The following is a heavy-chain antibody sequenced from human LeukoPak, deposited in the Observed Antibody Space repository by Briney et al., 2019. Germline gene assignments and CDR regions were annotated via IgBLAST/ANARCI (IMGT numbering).Heavy chain of an antibody. Sequence: PGGSLRLSCAASGFTFSDYNMRWIREAPGKGLEGVSSISGSCSSKNYADSVKGRFTISRDNAKNSLYLQMNSLRAEDTAGYYCARSSSFWVTSGIDYWGQGTLVTVSS. V-gene: IGHV3-11*04. CDR3: ARSSSFWVTSGIDY. D-gene: IGHD4-17*01. CDR1: GFTFSDYN. CDR2: ISGSCSSK. J-gene: IGHJ4*02.